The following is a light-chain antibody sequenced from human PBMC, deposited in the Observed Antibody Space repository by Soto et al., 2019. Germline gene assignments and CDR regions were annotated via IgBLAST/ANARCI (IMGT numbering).Light chain of an antibody. CDR2: RTS. Sequence: EIVMKQSPGTLSLSPGERATLSCRASQSVSSSYLAWYQQKPGQAPRLLIYRTSNRATGIPDRFSGSGSGTEFTLTISRLEPEDFAVYWCQQYDSSPRTFGQGTKVDIK. J-gene: IGKJ1*01. V-gene: IGKV3-20*01. CDR3: QQYDSSPRT. CDR1: QSVSSSY.